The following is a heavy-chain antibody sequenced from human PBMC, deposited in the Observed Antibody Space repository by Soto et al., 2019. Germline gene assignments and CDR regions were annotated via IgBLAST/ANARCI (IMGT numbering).Heavy chain of an antibody. D-gene: IGHD3-10*01. V-gene: IGHV3-23*01. CDR1: GFTFSSYA. CDR3: AKGPHLRLWFGDY. Sequence: GGSLRLSCAASGFTFSSYAMSWVRQAPGRGLEWVSAISGSGGSTYYADSVKGRFTISRDNSKNTLYLQMNSLRAEDTAVYYCAKGPHLRLWFGDYWGQGTLVTVSS. J-gene: IGHJ4*02. CDR2: ISGSGGST.